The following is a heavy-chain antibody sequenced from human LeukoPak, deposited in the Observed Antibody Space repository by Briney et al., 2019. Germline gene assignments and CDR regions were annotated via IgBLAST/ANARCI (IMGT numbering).Heavy chain of an antibody. J-gene: IGHJ3*02. CDR1: GGTFSSYA. CDR3: AGEMATAYAFDI. CDR2: IIPIFGTA. V-gene: IGHV1-69*13. D-gene: IGHD5-24*01. Sequence: SVKVSCKASGGTFSSYAISWVRQAPGQGLEWMGGIIPIFGTANYAQKFQGRVTITADESTSTAYMELSSLRSEDTAVYYCAGEMATAYAFDIWGQGTMVTVPS.